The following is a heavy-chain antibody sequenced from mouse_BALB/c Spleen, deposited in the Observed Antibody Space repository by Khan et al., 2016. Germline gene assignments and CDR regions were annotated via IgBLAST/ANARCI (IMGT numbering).Heavy chain of an antibody. V-gene: IGHV1-62-2*01. CDR1: GYTFTEYI. J-gene: IGHJ2*01. Sequence: QVQLKQSGAELVKPRASVKLSCQASGYTFTEYIIHWVQQRSGQGLEWIGWFYPVSGSIKCNEKFKGKATLTDDECSSRVYMELSRVTSEDSAVYVCARREGRTMTTTVYCDYWGQGTTLTVSS. D-gene: IGHD2-4*01. CDR3: ARREGRTMTTTVYCDY. CDR2: FYPVSGSI.